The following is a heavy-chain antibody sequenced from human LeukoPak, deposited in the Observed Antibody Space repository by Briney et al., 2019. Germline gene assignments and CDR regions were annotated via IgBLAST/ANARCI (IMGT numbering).Heavy chain of an antibody. CDR3: ARVRGADY. Sequence: GGSLRPSCAASGFTFSSYAMHWVRQAPGKGLEWVAVISYDGSNKYYADSVKGRFTISRDNSKNTLYLQMNSLRAEDTAVYYCARVRGADYWGQGTLVTVSS. CDR2: ISYDGSNK. D-gene: IGHD3-16*01. CDR1: GFTFSSYA. J-gene: IGHJ4*02. V-gene: IGHV3-30-3*01.